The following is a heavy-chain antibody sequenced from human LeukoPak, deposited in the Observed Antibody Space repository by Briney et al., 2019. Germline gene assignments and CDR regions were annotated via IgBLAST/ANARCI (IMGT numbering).Heavy chain of an antibody. CDR1: GGSISSYY. CDR2: IYYSGST. Sequence: SETLSLTCTVSGGSISSYYWSWIRQPPGKGLEWIGYIYYSGSTNYNPSLKSRVTISVDTSKNQFSLKLSSVTAADTAVYYCARHGYDILTVLIWGQGTMVTVSS. J-gene: IGHJ3*02. D-gene: IGHD3-9*01. V-gene: IGHV4-59*08. CDR3: ARHGYDILTVLI.